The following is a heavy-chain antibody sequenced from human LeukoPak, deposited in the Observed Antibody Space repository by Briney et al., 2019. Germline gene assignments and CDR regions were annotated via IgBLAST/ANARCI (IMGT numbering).Heavy chain of an antibody. V-gene: IGHV4-34*01. J-gene: IGHJ5*02. D-gene: IGHD3-3*01. CDR3: ARGXXRAYYDFWSGYSEPHGNWFDP. CDR1: GGSFSNYY. Sequence: SETLSLSCAVYGGSFSNYYWTXXXXXPXXXXXXXXXIXXXXXXXXNPSLKSRVIISVDTSKNQFSLKLSSVTAADRGVYYCARGXXRAYYDFWSGYSEPHGNWFDPWGQGNLVTVSS. CDR2: IXXXXXX.